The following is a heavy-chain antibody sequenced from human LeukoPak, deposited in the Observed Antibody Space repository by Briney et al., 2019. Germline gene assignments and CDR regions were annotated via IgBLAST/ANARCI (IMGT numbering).Heavy chain of an antibody. D-gene: IGHD3-10*01. CDR1: GGSINNGGYY. CDR3: ASTKLLWFGELSIQPAYGGWFDP. J-gene: IGHJ5*02. Sequence: SETLSLTCTVSGGSINNGGYYWSWIRQHPGKGLEWIGYIYYSGSSYYNPSLKSRVTISVDTSKNQFSLKLSSVTAADTAVYYCASTKLLWFGELSIQPAYGGWFDPWGQGTLVTVSS. V-gene: IGHV4-61*08. CDR2: IYYSGSS.